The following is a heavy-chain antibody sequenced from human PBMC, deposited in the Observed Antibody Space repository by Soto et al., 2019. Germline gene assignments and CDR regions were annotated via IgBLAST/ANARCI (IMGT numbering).Heavy chain of an antibody. CDR2: IYYSGST. CDR3: ARVFFGASTYYFDY. Sequence: PSETLSLTCTVSGGSVSSGSYYWSWIRQPPGKGLEWIGYIYYSGSTNYNPPLKSRVTISVDTSKNQFSLKLSSVTAADTAVYYCARVFFGASTYYFDYWGHGTLVTVSS. V-gene: IGHV4-61*01. CDR1: GGSVSSGSYY. D-gene: IGHD3-3*01. J-gene: IGHJ4*01.